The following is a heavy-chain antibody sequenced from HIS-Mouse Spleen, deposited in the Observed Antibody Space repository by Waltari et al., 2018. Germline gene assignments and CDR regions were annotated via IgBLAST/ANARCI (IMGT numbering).Heavy chain of an antibody. CDR1: GYTFTSYD. D-gene: IGHD6-13*01. Sequence: QVQLVQSGAEVKKPGASVKVSCKASGYTFTSYDINWVRQATGQGLEWMGWTNPNSGNTGYAQKFQGRVTRTRNTSISTAYMELSSLRSEDTAVYYCARGTPAAAGPDYYYYGMDVWGQGTTVTVSS. J-gene: IGHJ6*02. V-gene: IGHV1-8*01. CDR3: ARGTPAAAGPDYYYYGMDV. CDR2: TNPNSGNT.